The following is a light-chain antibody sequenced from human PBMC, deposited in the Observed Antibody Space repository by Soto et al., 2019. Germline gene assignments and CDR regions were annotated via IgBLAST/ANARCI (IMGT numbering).Light chain of an antibody. CDR2: AAS. CDR3: LQHKTYPQT. J-gene: IGKJ1*01. V-gene: IGKV1-17*01. Sequence: DIQMTQSPSSLSASVGDRVIITCRASQDIRIDLGWYQQKPGKAPKRLIYAASSLQTGVPSRFRGSGSGTEFTLTISSLQPEDFATYFCLQHKTYPQTFGQGTKVDIK. CDR1: QDIRID.